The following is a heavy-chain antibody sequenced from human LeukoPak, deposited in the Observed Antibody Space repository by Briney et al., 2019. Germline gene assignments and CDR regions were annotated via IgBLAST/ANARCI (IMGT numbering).Heavy chain of an antibody. CDR2: IHPSTGNP. CDR3: ARAFQSLGGLSLPDY. Sequence: ASVKVSCKASGYTFTNYAMNWVRQAPGQGLEWMGWIHPSTGNPTYAQGFTGRFVFSLDTSVSATYLQISSLKAEDTAVYYCARAFQSLGGLSLPDYWGQGTLVTVSS. J-gene: IGHJ4*02. D-gene: IGHD3-16*02. CDR1: GYTFTNYA. V-gene: IGHV7-4-1*02.